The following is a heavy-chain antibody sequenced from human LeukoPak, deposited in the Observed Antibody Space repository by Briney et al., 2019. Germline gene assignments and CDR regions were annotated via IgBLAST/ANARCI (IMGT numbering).Heavy chain of an antibody. Sequence: SETLSLTCTVSGGSISSYYWSWIRQPPGKGLEWIGYIYYSGSTNYNPSLKSRVTISVDTSKNQFSLKLSSVTAADTAVYYCARASRITIFGGNWYFDYWGQGTLVTVSS. J-gene: IGHJ4*02. CDR3: ARASRITIFGGNWYFDY. V-gene: IGHV4-59*08. CDR2: IYYSGST. CDR1: GGSISSYY. D-gene: IGHD3-3*01.